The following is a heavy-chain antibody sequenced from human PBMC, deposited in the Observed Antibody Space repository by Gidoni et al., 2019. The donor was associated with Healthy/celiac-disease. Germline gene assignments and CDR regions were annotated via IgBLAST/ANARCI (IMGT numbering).Heavy chain of an antibody. J-gene: IGHJ4*02. CDR2: IYYSGST. CDR1: GGSISSSSYY. CDR3: ATVGATYY. D-gene: IGHD1-26*01. Sequence: QLQLQESGPGLVKPSETLSLTCTVSGGSISSSSYYWGWIRQPPGKGLAWIGSIYYSGSTYYTPSLKSRVTISVDTSKNQFSLKLSSVTAADTAVYYCATVGATYYWGQGTLVTVSS. V-gene: IGHV4-39*01.